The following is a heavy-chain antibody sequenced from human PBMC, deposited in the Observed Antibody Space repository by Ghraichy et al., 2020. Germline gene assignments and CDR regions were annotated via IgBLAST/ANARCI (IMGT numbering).Heavy chain of an antibody. Sequence: SETLSLTCSVSGGSISSYYWSWIRQPAGKGLEWIGRIDTSGSTNYNPHLKSRVTMSADTSKNQFSLRLSSATAADTAVYYCARESGYSGSYWAPRPTYYFDYWGQGTLVTVSS. CDR1: GGSISSYY. D-gene: IGHD1-26*01. CDR2: IDTSGST. V-gene: IGHV4-4*07. CDR3: ARESGYSGSYWAPRPTYYFDY. J-gene: IGHJ4*02.